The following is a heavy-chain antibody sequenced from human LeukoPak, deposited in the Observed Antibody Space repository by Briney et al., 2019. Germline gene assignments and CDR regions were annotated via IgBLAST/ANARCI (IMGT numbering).Heavy chain of an antibody. CDR2: IRGKPNSYAT. CDR1: GFTFSGSS. J-gene: IGHJ4*02. D-gene: IGHD3-3*01. Sequence: PGGSLRLSCAASGFTFSGSSLQWVRQASGKGLEWLGRIRGKPNSYATAYAASVKSRLTISRDDSKNTAHLQMNSLKTEDTAVYYCTSNDFWSTYWGQGTLVTVSS. V-gene: IGHV3-73*01. CDR3: TSNDFWSTY.